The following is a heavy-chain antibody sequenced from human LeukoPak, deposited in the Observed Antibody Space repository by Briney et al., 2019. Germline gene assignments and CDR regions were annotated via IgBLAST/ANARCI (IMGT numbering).Heavy chain of an antibody. D-gene: IGHD5-18*01. CDR3: ARGYSYGYYAFDI. Sequence: PSETLSLTCTVSGGSISSYYWSWIRQPPGKGLEWIGEIKHSGSTNYNPSLKSRVTISVDTSKNQFSLKLSSVTAADTAVYYCARGYSYGYYAFDIWGQGTMVTVSS. CDR1: GGSISSYY. CDR2: IKHSGST. J-gene: IGHJ3*02. V-gene: IGHV4-34*01.